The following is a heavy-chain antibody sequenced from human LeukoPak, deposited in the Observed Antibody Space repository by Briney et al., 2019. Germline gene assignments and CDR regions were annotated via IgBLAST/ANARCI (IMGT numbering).Heavy chain of an antibody. CDR3: ARYSPIDY. CDR2: IKQDGSEK. V-gene: IGHV3-7*01. J-gene: IGHJ4*02. Sequence: GGSLRLSCVASGFTFSSYWMTWVRQAPGKGPEWVTNIKQDGSEKYYVDSVKGRFTISRDNAKNSLYLQMSSLRAEDTAVYHCARYSPIDYWGQGTLVTVSS. CDR1: GFTFSSYW. D-gene: IGHD2-15*01.